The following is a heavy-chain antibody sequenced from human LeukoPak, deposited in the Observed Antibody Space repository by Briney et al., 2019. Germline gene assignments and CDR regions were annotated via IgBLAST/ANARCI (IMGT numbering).Heavy chain of an antibody. D-gene: IGHD3-22*01. V-gene: IGHV1-18*01. J-gene: IGHJ5*02. CDR3: ARYRHGYSYYYDSSGYCDP. Sequence: GASVKVSCKASGYTFTSYGISWVRQAPGQGLEWMGWISAYNGNTNYAQKLQGRVTMTTDTSTSTAYMELRSLRSDDTAVYYCARYRHGYSYYYDSSGYCDPWGQGTLVTVSS. CDR1: GYTFTSYG. CDR2: ISAYNGNT.